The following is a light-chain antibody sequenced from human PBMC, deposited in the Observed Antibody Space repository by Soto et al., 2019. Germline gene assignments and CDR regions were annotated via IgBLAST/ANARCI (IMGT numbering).Light chain of an antibody. Sequence: QSALTQPASVSGSPGPSITISCTGTSSDVGSYNLVSWYQQHPGKAPKIMIYEGSKRPSGVSNRFSGSKSGNTASLTISGLQAEDEADYYCCSYAGSSTYVVFGGGTKLTVL. V-gene: IGLV2-23*01. CDR3: CSYAGSSTYVV. CDR1: SSDVGSYNL. J-gene: IGLJ2*01. CDR2: EGS.